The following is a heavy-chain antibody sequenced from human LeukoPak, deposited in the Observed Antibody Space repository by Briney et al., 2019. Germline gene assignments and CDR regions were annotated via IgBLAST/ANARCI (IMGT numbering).Heavy chain of an antibody. Sequence: AGGSLRLSCTASGFTLGGHDMHWVRQTTGDGLEWVAAVSAGHHAFYAGSVKGRFTVSREDAKNSLYLQMNSLRAGYTAVYYCVREARGYHYTYFDYWGQGSLVTVSS. D-gene: IGHD5-18*01. V-gene: IGHV3-13*01. CDR1: GFTLGGHD. J-gene: IGHJ4*02. CDR2: VSAGHHA. CDR3: VREARGYHYTYFDY.